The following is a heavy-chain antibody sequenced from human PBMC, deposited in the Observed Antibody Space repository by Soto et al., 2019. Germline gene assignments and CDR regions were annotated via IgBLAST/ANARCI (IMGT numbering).Heavy chain of an antibody. V-gene: IGHV4-4*02. CDR3: ARTSTSETSFDY. CDR2: VYHSGST. CDR1: GGSISTSNW. D-gene: IGHD1-1*01. Sequence: PSGTLSLTCAVSGGSISTSNWWSWVRQPPGKGLEWIGEVYHSGSTNYNPSFKSRVAMSVDKSKNQFSLKLNSVTAADTALYYWARTSTSETSFDYWGQGSVVTVTS. J-gene: IGHJ4*02.